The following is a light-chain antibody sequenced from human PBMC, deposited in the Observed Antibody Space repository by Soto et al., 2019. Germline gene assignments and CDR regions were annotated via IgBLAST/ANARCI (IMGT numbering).Light chain of an antibody. V-gene: IGKV1-39*01. Sequence: EIQGTRSPSSLSASVVDRFGSSWLASQSISGYLNWYQQKPGNAPNLLIFDASSLQSGVTSRFSGRGSGAAYTLTISSLQPEDFATYFCQHSYSNFPITFGQGTRLEI. CDR2: DAS. J-gene: IGKJ5*01. CDR1: QSISGY. CDR3: QHSYSNFPIT.